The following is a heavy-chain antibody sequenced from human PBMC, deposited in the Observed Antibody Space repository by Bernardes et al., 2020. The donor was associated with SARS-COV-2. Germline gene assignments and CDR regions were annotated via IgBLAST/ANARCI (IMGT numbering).Heavy chain of an antibody. D-gene: IGHD3-9*01. CDR1: GYTFTTYG. Sequence: ASVKVSCKGSGYTFTTYGISWVRQAPGQGLEWMGWISAFNGNTNYAQELQGRVTMTTDTSTSTAYMELRSLRSDDTAVYYCARDPGYILTGYYLGDWGQGTLVTVSS. CDR2: ISAFNGNT. CDR3: ARDPGYILTGYYLGD. J-gene: IGHJ4*02. V-gene: IGHV1-18*04.